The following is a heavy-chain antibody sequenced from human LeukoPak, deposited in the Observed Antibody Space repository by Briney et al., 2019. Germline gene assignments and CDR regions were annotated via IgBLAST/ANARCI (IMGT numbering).Heavy chain of an antibody. CDR2: INHSGST. CDR3: ARGSLDSNYDFDY. D-gene: IGHD4-4*01. V-gene: IGHV4-34*01. Sequence: SETLSLTCAVYGGSFSGYYWSWISQPPGKGLEWIGEINHSGSTNYNPSLKSRVTISVDTSKNQFSLKLSSVTAADTAVYYCARGSLDSNYDFDYWGQGTLVTVSS. J-gene: IGHJ4*02. CDR1: GGSFSGYY.